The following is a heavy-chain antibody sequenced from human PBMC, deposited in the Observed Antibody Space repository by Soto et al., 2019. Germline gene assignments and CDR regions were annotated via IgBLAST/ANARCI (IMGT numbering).Heavy chain of an antibody. D-gene: IGHD3-16*01. J-gene: IGHJ4*02. Sequence: QAQLVQSGAEAKQPGASVKVSCKASGYTFTDYALHWVRQAPGQGLEWMGWINVGNGNTGYSRKFQGRVINDRDMSAPTADIEVTSLTSEDTAIYYCAREGAHYAPFDLWGQGTLVTVSS. CDR2: INVGNGNT. V-gene: IGHV1-3*01. CDR1: GYTFTDYA. CDR3: AREGAHYAPFDL.